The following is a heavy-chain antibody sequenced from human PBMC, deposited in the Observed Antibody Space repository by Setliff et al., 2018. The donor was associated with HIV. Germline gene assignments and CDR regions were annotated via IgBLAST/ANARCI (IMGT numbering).Heavy chain of an antibody. J-gene: IGHJ4*02. CDR2: VHNSGGT. V-gene: IGHV4-39*01. CDR1: GGSISTNSYY. Sequence: SETLSLTCTVSGGSISTNSYYWGWIRQSPGKGLEWVGNVHNSGGTNYNPSLKSRVSISVDTSKNQFSLNVNSVTAADTAVYYCATRPADSKWYGVFDYWGQGTLVTVSS. CDR3: ATRPADSKWYGVFDY. D-gene: IGHD6-13*01.